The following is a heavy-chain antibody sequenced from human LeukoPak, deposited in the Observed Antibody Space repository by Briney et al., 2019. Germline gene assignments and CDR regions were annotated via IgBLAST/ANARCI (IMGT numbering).Heavy chain of an antibody. CDR3: ARVENYGSGSLDY. CDR1: GGSISSYY. D-gene: IGHD3-10*01. Sequence: SETLSLTCTVSGGSISSYYWSWIRQPPGKGLEWIGYIYYSGSTNYNPSLKSRVTISVDTSKNQFSLKLSSVTAADTAVYYCARVENYGSGSLDYWGQGTLVTVSS. J-gene: IGHJ4*02. V-gene: IGHV4-59*01. CDR2: IYYSGST.